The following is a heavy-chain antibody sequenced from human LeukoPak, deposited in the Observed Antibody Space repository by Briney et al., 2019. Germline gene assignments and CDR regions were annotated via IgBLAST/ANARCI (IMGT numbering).Heavy chain of an antibody. CDR1: GFTFNNYG. V-gene: IGHV3-23*01. CDR3: AKDHAEGLWLGEFSWFDP. D-gene: IGHD3-10*01. J-gene: IGHJ5*02. Sequence: PGGSLRLSCAASGFTFNNYGMSWVRQAPGKGLEWVSSISGSGGSTYYADSVKGRFTISRDNSKNTLYLQMSSLKVEDTAVYHCAKDHAEGLWLGEFSWFDPWGQGTLVTVSS. CDR2: ISGSGGST.